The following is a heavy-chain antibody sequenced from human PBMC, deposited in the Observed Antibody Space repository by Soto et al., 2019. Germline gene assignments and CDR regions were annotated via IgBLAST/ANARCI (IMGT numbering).Heavy chain of an antibody. CDR2: INPNSGGT. D-gene: IGHD3-10*01. Sequence: QVQLVQSGAEVKKPGASVKVSCKASGYTFTGYYIHWVRQAPGQGLEWMGWINPNSGGTNYAQKFQGWVTMTRDTSISTAYMELSRLRSDDTAVYYCARGGSPPGGNDAFDIWGQGTMVTVSS. V-gene: IGHV1-2*04. CDR1: GYTFTGYY. J-gene: IGHJ3*02. CDR3: ARGGSPPGGNDAFDI.